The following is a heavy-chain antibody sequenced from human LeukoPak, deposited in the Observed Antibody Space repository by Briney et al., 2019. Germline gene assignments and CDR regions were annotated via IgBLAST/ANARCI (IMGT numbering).Heavy chain of an antibody. CDR3: ARCRVAGIGDAFDI. Sequence: GGSLRLSCAASGFTFSSYAMHWVRQAPGKGLEWVAVISYDGSNKYYADSVKGRFTISRDNSKNTLYLQMNSLRAEDTAVYYCARCRVAGIGDAFDIWGQGTMVTVSS. D-gene: IGHD6-19*01. CDR1: GFTFSSYA. CDR2: ISYDGSNK. V-gene: IGHV3-30*04. J-gene: IGHJ3*02.